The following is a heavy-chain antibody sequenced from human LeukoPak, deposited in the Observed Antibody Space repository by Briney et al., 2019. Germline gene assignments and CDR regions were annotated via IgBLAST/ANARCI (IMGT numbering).Heavy chain of an antibody. CDR2: IYIGDSDT. CDR1: GYTFSNYW. V-gene: IGHV5-51*01. J-gene: IGHJ3*02. CDR3: ARRLRPDAFDI. D-gene: IGHD4-17*01. Sequence: GESLKISCKGPGYTFSNYWIGWVRQMPGKGLEWMGIIYIGDSDTIYSPSFQGQVTFSADTSISTAYLQWSSLKASDTAIYYCARRLRPDAFDIWGQGTLVTVSS.